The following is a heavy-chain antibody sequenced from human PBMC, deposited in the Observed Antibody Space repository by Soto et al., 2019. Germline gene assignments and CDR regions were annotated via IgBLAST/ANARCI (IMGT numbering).Heavy chain of an antibody. CDR3: ARVGYCSGGSCSHDAFDI. Sequence: ASVKVSCWSCGYTFTGYYMHWVRQAPGQGLVWMGWINPNSGGTNYAQKFQGWVTMTRDTSISTAYMELSRLRSDDTAVYYCARVGYCSGGSCSHDAFDIWGQGTMVNVSS. CDR1: GYTFTGYY. V-gene: IGHV1-2*04. CDR2: INPNSGGT. D-gene: IGHD2-15*01. J-gene: IGHJ3*02.